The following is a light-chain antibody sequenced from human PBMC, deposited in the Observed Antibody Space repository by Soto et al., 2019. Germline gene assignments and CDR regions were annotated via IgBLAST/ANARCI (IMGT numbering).Light chain of an antibody. CDR3: CSYAGSYTNV. CDR2: DVS. V-gene: IGLV2-11*01. CDR1: SSDVGGYNY. Sequence: QSALTQPRSVSGSPGQSVTISCTGTSSDVGGYNYVSWYQQHPGKAPKLMIYDVSKRPSGVPDRFSGSKSGNTASLTISGLQAEDEPDYYCCSYAGSYTNVFGTGTKFTVL. J-gene: IGLJ1*01.